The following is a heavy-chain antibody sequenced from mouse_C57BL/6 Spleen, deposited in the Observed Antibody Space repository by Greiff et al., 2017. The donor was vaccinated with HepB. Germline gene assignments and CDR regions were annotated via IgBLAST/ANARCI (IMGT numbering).Heavy chain of an antibody. CDR2: INPSNGGT. D-gene: IGHD1-1*01. CDR1: GYTFTSYW. J-gene: IGHJ4*01. Sequence: QVQLQQPGTELVKPGASVKLSCKASGYTFTSYWMHWVKPRPGQGLEWIGNINPSNGGTNYNEKFKSKATLTVDKSSSTAYMQLSSLTSEDSAVYYCARFLYGSSSYYAMDYWGQGTSVTVSS. V-gene: IGHV1-53*01. CDR3: ARFLYGSSSYYAMDY.